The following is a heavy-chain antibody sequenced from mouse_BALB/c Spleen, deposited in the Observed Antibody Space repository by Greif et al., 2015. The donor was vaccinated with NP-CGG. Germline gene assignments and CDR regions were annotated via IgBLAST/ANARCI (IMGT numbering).Heavy chain of an antibody. J-gene: IGHJ4*01. CDR1: GFNIKDYY. Sequence: EVKLVESGAELVRSGASVKLSCTASGFNIKDYYMHWVKQRPEQGLEWIGWIDPENGDTEYAPKFQGKATMTADTSSNTAYLQLSSLTSEDTAVYYCNGYDGSMDYWGQGTSVTVSS. CDR3: NGYDGSMDY. CDR2: IDPENGDT. D-gene: IGHD2-14*01. V-gene: IGHV14-4*02.